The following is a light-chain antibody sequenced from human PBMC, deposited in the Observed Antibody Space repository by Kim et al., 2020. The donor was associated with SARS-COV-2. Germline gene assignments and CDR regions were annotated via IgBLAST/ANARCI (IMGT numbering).Light chain of an antibody. CDR2: DAS. V-gene: IGKV3-15*01. J-gene: IGKJ4*01. CDR1: QSANSN. Sequence: ESPGERATLSCRASQSANSNLAWYQQKPGQAPRLLVYDASTRATDIPARFSGSGSGTDFTLTISCLQSEDFAVYYCQQYDKWPLTFGGETKVDIK. CDR3: QQYDKWPLT.